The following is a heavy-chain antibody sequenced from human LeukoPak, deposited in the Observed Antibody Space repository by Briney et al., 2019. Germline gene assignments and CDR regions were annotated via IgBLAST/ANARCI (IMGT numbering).Heavy chain of an antibody. CDR3: ATSVPAAILGFDP. Sequence: GESLKISCQGSGYSFTSYWIGWVRQMPGKGLEWMGIIYPGDSDTRYSPSFQGQVTISADKSISTAYLQWSSLKASDTAMYYCATSVPAAILGFDPWGQGTLVTVSS. D-gene: IGHD2-2*02. CDR2: IYPGDSDT. CDR1: GYSFTSYW. J-gene: IGHJ5*02. V-gene: IGHV5-51*01.